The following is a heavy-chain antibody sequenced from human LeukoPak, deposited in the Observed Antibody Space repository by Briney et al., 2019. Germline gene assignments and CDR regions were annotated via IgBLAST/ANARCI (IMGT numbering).Heavy chain of an antibody. CDR2: IFHSGST. CDR1: GGSISSGAYC. V-gene: IGHV4-31*03. Sequence: SETLSLTCTVSGGSISSGAYCWNWICQRPGKGLEWVGYIFHSGSTYYKPSVKSRVTISVDTSKNQLSLRLTSVTAVDTAVYYCARDRRDGYSVWGQGTQVTVSS. J-gene: IGHJ4*02. D-gene: IGHD5-24*01. CDR3: ARDRRDGYSV.